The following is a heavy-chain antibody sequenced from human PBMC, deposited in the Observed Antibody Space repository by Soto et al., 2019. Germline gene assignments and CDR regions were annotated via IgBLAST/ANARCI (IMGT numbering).Heavy chain of an antibody. D-gene: IGHD1-1*01. CDR3: ARRYGYSFDY. V-gene: IGHV4-59*08. CDR1: GGSIGSYY. Sequence: SETLSLTCTVSGGSIGSYYWSWVRQPPGKGLEWIGYIYYSGSTNYNPSLKSRVTISVDTSKNQFSLKLSSVTAADTAVYYCARRYGYSFDYWGQGTLVTVSS. J-gene: IGHJ4*02. CDR2: IYYSGST.